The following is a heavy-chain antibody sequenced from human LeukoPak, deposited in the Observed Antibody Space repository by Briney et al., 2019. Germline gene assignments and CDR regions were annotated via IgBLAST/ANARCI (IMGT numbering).Heavy chain of an antibody. Sequence: GSLRLSCAASGFTFSSYSMNWVRQPPGKGLEWIGEINHSGSTNYNPSLKSRVTISVDTSKNQFSLKLSSVTAADTAVYYCARTCSGGSCYSGDYWGQGTLVTVSS. CDR2: INHSGST. CDR3: ARTCSGGSCYSGDY. J-gene: IGHJ4*02. V-gene: IGHV4-34*01. CDR1: GFTFSSYS. D-gene: IGHD2-15*01.